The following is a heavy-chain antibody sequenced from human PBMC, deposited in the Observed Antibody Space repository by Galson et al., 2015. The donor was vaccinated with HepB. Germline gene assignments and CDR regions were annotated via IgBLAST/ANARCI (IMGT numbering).Heavy chain of an antibody. D-gene: IGHD5-18*01. J-gene: IGHJ4*02. CDR2: TRNKANSYTT. CDR1: GFTFSDHY. CDR3: ASFGYSYGYHFDY. Sequence: SLRLSCAASGFTFSDHYMDWVRQAPGKGLEWVGRTRNKANSYTTEYAASVKGRFTISRDDSKNSLYLQMNSLKTEDTAVYYCASFGYSYGYHFDYWGQGTLVTVSS. V-gene: IGHV3-72*01.